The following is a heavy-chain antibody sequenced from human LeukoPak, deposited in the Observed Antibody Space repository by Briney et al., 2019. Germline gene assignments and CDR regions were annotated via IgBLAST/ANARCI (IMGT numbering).Heavy chain of an antibody. CDR2: IRSKANSYAT. J-gene: IGHJ4*02. Sequence: GGSLKLSCAASGFTFSGSAMHWVRQASGKGLEWVGRIRSKANSYATAYAASVKGRFTISRDDSKNTAYLQMNSLKTEDTAVYYCAKDYWYSSSHLDYWGQGTLVTVSS. D-gene: IGHD6-13*01. CDR3: AKDYWYSSSHLDY. V-gene: IGHV3-73*01. CDR1: GFTFSGSA.